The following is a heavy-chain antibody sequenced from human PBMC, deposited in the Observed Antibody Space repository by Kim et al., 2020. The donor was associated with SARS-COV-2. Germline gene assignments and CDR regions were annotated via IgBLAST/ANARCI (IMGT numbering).Heavy chain of an antibody. CDR1: GFTFSSYA. CDR2: ISCNGGST. CDR3: AKDRYNYDRNGPFFEY. J-gene: IGHJ4*02. V-gene: IGHV3-64D*09. D-gene: IGHD3-22*01. Sequence: GGSLRLSCSASGFTFSSYAMHWVRQAPGKGLEYVSAISCNGGSTYYADSVKGRFTSSRDNSKNTLYRQMSSLRVEDTAVYYCAKDRYNYDRNGPFFEYCGPGTLLTVSS.